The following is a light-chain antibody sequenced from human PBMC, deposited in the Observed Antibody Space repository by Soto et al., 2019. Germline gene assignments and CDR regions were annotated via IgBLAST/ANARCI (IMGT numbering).Light chain of an antibody. CDR2: AAS. J-gene: IGKJ1*01. CDR3: QQYNSYST. CDR1: QAIRND. V-gene: IGKV1-17*01. Sequence: DIQLTQSPSSLSASVGDRVTITCRASQAIRNDLVWFQQKPGKAPILLIYAASSLESGVPSRFSGSGSGTEFTLTISSLQPDDFATYYCQQYNSYSTFGQGTKVDIK.